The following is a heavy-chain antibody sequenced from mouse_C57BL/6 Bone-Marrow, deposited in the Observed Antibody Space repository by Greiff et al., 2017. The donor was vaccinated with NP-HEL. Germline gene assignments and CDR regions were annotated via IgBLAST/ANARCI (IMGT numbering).Heavy chain of an antibody. CDR1: GYAFSSYW. J-gene: IGHJ4*01. CDR3: ARGRLLRVYAMDY. D-gene: IGHD1-1*01. Sequence: VQLQQSGAELVKPGASVKISCKASGYAFSSYWMNWVKQRPGKGLEWIGQIYPGDGDTNYNGKFKGKATLTADKSSSTAYMQLSSLTSEDSAVYFCARGRLLRVYAMDYWGQGTSVTVSS. CDR2: IYPGDGDT. V-gene: IGHV1-80*01.